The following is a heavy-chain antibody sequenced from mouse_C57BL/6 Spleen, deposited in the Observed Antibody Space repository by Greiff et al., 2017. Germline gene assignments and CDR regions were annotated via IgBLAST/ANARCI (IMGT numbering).Heavy chain of an antibody. CDR2: INPNNGGT. CDR1: GYTFTDYY. CDR3: ARRGVYYAMDY. J-gene: IGHJ4*01. Sequence: VQLQQSGPELVKPGASVKISCKASGYTFTDYYMNWVKKSHGKSLEWIGDINPNNGGTSYNQKFKGKATLTVDKYSSAAYMELRSLTSEDSAVYYCARRGVYYAMDYWGQGTSVTVSS. V-gene: IGHV1-26*01.